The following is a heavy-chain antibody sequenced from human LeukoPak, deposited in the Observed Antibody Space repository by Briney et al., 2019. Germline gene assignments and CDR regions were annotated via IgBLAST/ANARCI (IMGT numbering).Heavy chain of an antibody. J-gene: IGHJ4*02. CDR1: GFTFSSCA. V-gene: IGHV3-23*01. D-gene: IGHD6-19*01. Sequence: GGSLRLSCVAPGFTFSSCAMSWVRQVPGKGLEWVSAVSDSGGDTYYADSVKGRFTISRDNSKNTLYLQMNSLRAEDTAVYYCAKAEEWLVPANFDYWGQGTMVTVSS. CDR2: VSDSGGDT. CDR3: AKAEEWLVPANFDY.